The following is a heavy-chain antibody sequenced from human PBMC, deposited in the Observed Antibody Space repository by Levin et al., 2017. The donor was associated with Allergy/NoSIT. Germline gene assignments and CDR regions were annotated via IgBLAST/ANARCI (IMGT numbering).Heavy chain of an antibody. D-gene: IGHD1-1*01. Sequence: GGSLRLSCAVSGFTISEYAMAWVHQAPGKGLEWVSVITGGGFNTYYGDSVKGRFTVSRDDSKDTLYLELNSLGGEDTAVYYCAKKQGGTSGFSFDVWGQGTMVTVSS. CDR3: AKKQGGTSGFSFDV. CDR2: ITGGGFNT. J-gene: IGHJ3*01. V-gene: IGHV3-23*01. CDR1: GFTISEYA.